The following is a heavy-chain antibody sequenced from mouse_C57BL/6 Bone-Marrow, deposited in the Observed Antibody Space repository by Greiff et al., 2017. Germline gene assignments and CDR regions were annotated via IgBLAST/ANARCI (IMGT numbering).Heavy chain of an antibody. CDR1: GFTFSSYG. J-gene: IGHJ2*01. CDR3: ARGRGTNY. D-gene: IGHD3-3*01. Sequence: EVKLVESGGDLVKPGGSLKLSCAASGFTFSSYGMSWVRQTPDKRLEWVATISSGGSYTYYPDSVKGRFTISRDNAKNTLYLQMSSLKSEDTAMYYWARGRGTNYWGQGTTLTVSS. V-gene: IGHV5-6*01. CDR2: ISSGGSYT.